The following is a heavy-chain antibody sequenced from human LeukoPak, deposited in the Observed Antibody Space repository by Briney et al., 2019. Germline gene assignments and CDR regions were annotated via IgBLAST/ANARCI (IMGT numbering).Heavy chain of an antibody. CDR1: GFTFSSYA. D-gene: IGHD6-13*01. Sequence: GGSLRLSCAASGFTFSSYAMGWVRQAPGKGLEWVSAISGSGGSTYYADSVKGRFTISRDNSKNTLYLQMNSLRAEDTAVYYCAKDKILAGTLGYWGQGTLVTASS. J-gene: IGHJ4*02. CDR2: ISGSGGST. V-gene: IGHV3-23*01. CDR3: AKDKILAGTLGY.